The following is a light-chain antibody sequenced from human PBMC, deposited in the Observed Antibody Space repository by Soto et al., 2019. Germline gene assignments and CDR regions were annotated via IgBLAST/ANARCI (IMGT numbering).Light chain of an antibody. V-gene: IGLV1-44*01. CDR3: ATWDDSRKGV. CDR1: SSNIESHT. CDR2: TNN. J-gene: IGLJ1*01. Sequence: QSVLTQPPSASGTPGPRITISCSGSSSNIESHTVNWYQQVPGTAPKLLINTNNQRPSGVPDRFSGSKSGASASLAISGLQSEDAATYYCATWDDSRKGVFGTGTKVTVL.